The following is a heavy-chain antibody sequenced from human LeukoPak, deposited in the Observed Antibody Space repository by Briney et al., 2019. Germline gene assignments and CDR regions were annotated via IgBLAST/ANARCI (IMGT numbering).Heavy chain of an antibody. CDR3: AKTEASIAVAGSPGF. CDR1: GYTFTGYY. Sequence: ASVKVSCKASGYTFTGYYMHWVRQAPGQGLHWMGWINPNSGATNYAQKFQGRVTMTRDTSISTAYMELSRLRSDDTAVYYCAKTEASIAVAGSPGFWGQGTLVTVSS. V-gene: IGHV1-2*02. CDR2: INPNSGAT. D-gene: IGHD6-19*01. J-gene: IGHJ4*02.